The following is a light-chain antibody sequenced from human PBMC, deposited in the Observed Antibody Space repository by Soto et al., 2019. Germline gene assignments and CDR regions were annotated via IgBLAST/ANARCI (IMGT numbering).Light chain of an antibody. V-gene: IGKV3D-15*01. Sequence: EIVMTQSPATLSVSPGERATLSCRASQSVSSNLAWYQQKPGQAPRLLIYGASTRATGIPARFSGSGSGTEFIITISSLQSEDFAVYYCQQYNNWPLTFGGGTKVEIK. CDR1: QSVSSN. CDR2: GAS. CDR3: QQYNNWPLT. J-gene: IGKJ4*01.